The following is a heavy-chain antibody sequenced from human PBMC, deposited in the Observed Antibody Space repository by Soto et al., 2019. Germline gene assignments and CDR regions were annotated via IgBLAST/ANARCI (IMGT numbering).Heavy chain of an antibody. J-gene: IGHJ6*02. Sequence: QVQLVQSGAEVTKPGASVKVSCKASGYTFTSYDINWVRQATGQGLEWMGWMSPNSGATGYAQKFQGRVTMTRDTSIRTAYMVLSNLRSEDTAIYYCARGVDAGVDVWGQGSTVTVSS. V-gene: IGHV1-8*01. D-gene: IGHD1-1*01. CDR3: ARGVDAGVDV. CDR1: GYTFTSYD. CDR2: MSPNSGAT.